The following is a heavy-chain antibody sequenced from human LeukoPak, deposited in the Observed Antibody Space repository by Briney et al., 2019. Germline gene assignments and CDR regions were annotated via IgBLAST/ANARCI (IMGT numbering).Heavy chain of an antibody. CDR3: ARSILVAGFDY. Sequence: GGSLRLSCAASRLTFSSYNMNWVRQAPGKGLEWVSYISSSGSTIHYEDSVKGRFTISRDNAKNSLYLQMNSLRVEDTAVYYCARSILVAGFDYWGQGTLVTVSS. J-gene: IGHJ4*02. CDR2: ISSSGSTI. CDR1: RLTFSSYN. V-gene: IGHV3-48*01. D-gene: IGHD6-19*01.